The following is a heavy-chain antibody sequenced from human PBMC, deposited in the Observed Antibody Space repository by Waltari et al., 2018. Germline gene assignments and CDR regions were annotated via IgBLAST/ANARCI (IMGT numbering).Heavy chain of an antibody. V-gene: IGHV3-7*01. D-gene: IGHD3-22*01. J-gene: IGHJ3*02. CDR2: IMTDGREE. CDR1: GFTRSNYW. CDR3: VRDQWFAFDI. Sequence: EVQLVASGGGLVQPGGSLRLSCAASGFTRSNYWMSWVRQAPGKGPEWVANIMTDGREEYYVDSVRGRFTISRDNAKNSLYLQMNSLRPEDTAVYYCVRDQWFAFDIWGQGTMVTVSS.